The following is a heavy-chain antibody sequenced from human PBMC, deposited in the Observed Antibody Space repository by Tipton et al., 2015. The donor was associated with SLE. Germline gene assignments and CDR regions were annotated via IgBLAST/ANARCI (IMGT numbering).Heavy chain of an antibody. CDR3: AKDTDFDY. Sequence: SLRLPCAASGFSFISYAMNWVRPAPGKGLEWVSLIYSAGSTSYADSVKGRFTVSRDTSKNTLYLQMNSLRAEDTAVYYCAKDTDFDYWGQGSLVTVSS. CDR1: GFSFISYA. V-gene: IGHV3-23*03. CDR2: IYSAGST. J-gene: IGHJ4*02.